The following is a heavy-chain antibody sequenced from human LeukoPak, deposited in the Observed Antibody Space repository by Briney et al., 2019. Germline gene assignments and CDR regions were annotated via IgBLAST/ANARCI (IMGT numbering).Heavy chain of an antibody. Sequence: GGSLRLSCAASGFTFSNAWMSWVRQAPGKGLEWVSAISGSGGSTYYADSVKGRFTISRDNSKNTLYLQMNSLRAEDTAVYYCAKPPSTYSSGFYFDYWGQGTLVTVSS. CDR1: GFTFSNAW. CDR2: ISGSGGST. J-gene: IGHJ4*02. V-gene: IGHV3-23*01. CDR3: AKPPSTYSSGFYFDY. D-gene: IGHD6-19*01.